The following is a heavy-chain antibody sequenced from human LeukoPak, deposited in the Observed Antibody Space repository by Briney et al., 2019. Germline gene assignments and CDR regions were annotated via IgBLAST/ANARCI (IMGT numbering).Heavy chain of an antibody. Sequence: PGGSLRLSCAASGFTFDDYGLSWVRQAPGKGLVWVSRINSDGSSTSYADSVKGRFTISRDNAKNTLYLQMNSLRAEDTAVYYCARARGYDSSGYYYYWGQGTLVTVSS. D-gene: IGHD3-22*01. CDR1: GFTFDDYG. CDR3: ARARGYDSSGYYYY. V-gene: IGHV3-74*01. J-gene: IGHJ4*02. CDR2: INSDGSST.